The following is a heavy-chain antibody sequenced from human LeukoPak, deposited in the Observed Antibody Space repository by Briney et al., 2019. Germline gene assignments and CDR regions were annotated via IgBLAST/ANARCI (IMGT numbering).Heavy chain of an antibody. CDR3: ARGGILTGYYNY. V-gene: IGHV1-8*01. Sequence: SVKVSCKASGYTFTSYDINWVRQATGQGLEWMGWMNPNSGNTGYAQKFQGRVTMTRNTSISTAYMELSSLRSEDTAVYYCARGGILTGYYNYWGQGTLVTVSP. CDR1: GYTFTSYD. J-gene: IGHJ4*02. D-gene: IGHD3-9*01. CDR2: MNPNSGNT.